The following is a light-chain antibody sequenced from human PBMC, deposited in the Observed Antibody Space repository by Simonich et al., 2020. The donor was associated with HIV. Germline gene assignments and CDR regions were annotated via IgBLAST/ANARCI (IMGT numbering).Light chain of an antibody. J-gene: IGKJ5*01. Sequence: DIVMTQSPDSLAVSLGERATLNCKSSQSVLSSSNNKNYLAWYQQKSGQPPKLLIYWATTRESGVPDRVSGSGSGTDFTLSISSLQAEDVAVYYCKQFYSSPITFGQGTRLEIK. CDR1: QSVLSSSNNKNY. V-gene: IGKV4-1*01. CDR2: WAT. CDR3: KQFYSSPIT.